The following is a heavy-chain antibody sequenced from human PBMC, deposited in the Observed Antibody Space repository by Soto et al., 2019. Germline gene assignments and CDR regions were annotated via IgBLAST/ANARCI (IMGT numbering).Heavy chain of an antibody. J-gene: IGHJ6*03. V-gene: IGHV3-15*01. Sequence: EVQLVESGGGLVKPGGSLRLSCAASGFTFSNDGMSWVRQAPGKGLEWVGRIKIKSDGGTTDYAAPVKGRFTISRDDSKNTLYLQMNSLKTEDTAVYYCTSPVYYYYYMDVWGKGTTVTVSS. CDR3: TSPVYYYYYMDV. CDR1: GFTFSNDG. CDR2: IKIKSDGGTT.